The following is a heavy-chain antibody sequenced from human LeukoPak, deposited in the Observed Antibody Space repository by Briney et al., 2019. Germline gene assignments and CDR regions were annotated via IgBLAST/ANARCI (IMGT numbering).Heavy chain of an antibody. CDR3: ARVSAPGSGSYYYYYFGMDV. CDR1: GYTFTSYA. J-gene: IGHJ6*02. CDR2: INTNAGNP. D-gene: IGHD3-10*01. V-gene: IGHV7-4-1*02. Sequence: ASVKVSCKASGYTFTSYAMDWVRQAPGQGLEWLGWINTNAGNPTYAQGFTGRFVFSLDTSVSTAYRQISSLKAEDTAVYYCARVSAPGSGSYYYYYFGMDVWGQGTTVSVSS.